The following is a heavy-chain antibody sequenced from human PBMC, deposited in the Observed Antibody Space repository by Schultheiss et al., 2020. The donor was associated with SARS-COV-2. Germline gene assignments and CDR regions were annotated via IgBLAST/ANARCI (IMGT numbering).Heavy chain of an antibody. D-gene: IGHD4-17*01. CDR1: GFTVSSNY. CDR2: ISYDGSNK. Sequence: GGSLRLSCAASGFTVSSNYMSWVRQAPGKGLEWVAVISYDGSNKYYADSVKGRFTISRDNAKNSLYLQMNSLRAEDTAVYYCARSPDYGDFIYWYFDLWGRGTLVTVSS. V-gene: IGHV3-30-3*01. CDR3: ARSPDYGDFIYWYFDL. J-gene: IGHJ2*01.